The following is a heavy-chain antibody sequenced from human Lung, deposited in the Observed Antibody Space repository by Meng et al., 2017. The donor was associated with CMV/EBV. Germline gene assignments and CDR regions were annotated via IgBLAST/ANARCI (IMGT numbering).Heavy chain of an antibody. J-gene: IGHJ3*02. V-gene: IGHV3-20*04. D-gene: IGHD3-16*01. CDR3: AKDASYISFDI. CDR2: IIWNGESI. CDR1: GFNFHNHG. Sequence: GGSLRLSCEASGFNFHNHGMNWVRQVPGKGLEWVSGIIWNGESIFYADSVKGRFTISRDNAKKSLYLQMHSLRGEDTALYYCAKDASYISFDIWGQGTMVTFSS.